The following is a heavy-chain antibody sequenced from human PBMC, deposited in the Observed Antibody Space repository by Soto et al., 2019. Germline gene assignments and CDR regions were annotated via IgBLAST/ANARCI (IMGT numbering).Heavy chain of an antibody. V-gene: IGHV3-23*01. CDR1: GFTFSDYA. Sequence: GGSLRLSCAASGFTFSDYAMSWVRQAPGKGLEWVSGLGGSNSDTHYAASVEGRFTVSRDNSKSTLFLQMNSLRVEDTAVYYCAKDKVDFDWLLPSYYYYYGMDVWGQGTTVTVSS. CDR3: AKDKVDFDWLLPSYYYYYGMDV. D-gene: IGHD3-9*01. J-gene: IGHJ6*02. CDR2: LGGSNSDT.